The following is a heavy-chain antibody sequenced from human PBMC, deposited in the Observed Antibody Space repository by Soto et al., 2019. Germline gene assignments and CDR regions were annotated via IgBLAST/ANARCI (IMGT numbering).Heavy chain of an antibody. J-gene: IGHJ5*02. CDR1: GGSFSGYY. V-gene: IGHV4-34*01. Sequence: PSETLSLTCAVYGGSFSGYYWSWIRQPPGKGLEWIGEINHSGSTNYNPSLKSRVTISVDTSKNQFSLKLSSVTAADTAVYYCARGVKKRYAGSRWFDPWGQGTLVTVSS. CDR2: INHSGST. CDR3: ARGVKKRYAGSRWFDP. D-gene: IGHD3-16*01.